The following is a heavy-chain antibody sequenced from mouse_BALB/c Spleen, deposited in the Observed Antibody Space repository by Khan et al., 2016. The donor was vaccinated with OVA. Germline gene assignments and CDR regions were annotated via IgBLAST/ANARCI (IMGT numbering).Heavy chain of an antibody. D-gene: IGHD2-1*01. Sequence: VQLKESGADLVRSGASVKLSCIASGFNIRHYYLHWVKQRPEQGLEWIGWIDPDNGDTEYDPKFQGKATMTADTSSNTAYLQLSSLTSEDTAVYYCTTGWGYAIEYWGQGTSVTVSS. CDR2: IDPDNGDT. J-gene: IGHJ4*01. CDR3: TTGWGYAIEY. V-gene: IGHV14-4*02. CDR1: GFNIRHYY.